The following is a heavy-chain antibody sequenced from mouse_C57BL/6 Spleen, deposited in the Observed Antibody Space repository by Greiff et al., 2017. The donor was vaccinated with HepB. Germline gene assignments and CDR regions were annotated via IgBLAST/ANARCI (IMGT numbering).Heavy chain of an antibody. CDR1: GYTFTSYW. J-gene: IGHJ4*01. CDR2: IYPSDSET. CDR3: YMGNAMDY. Sequence: QVQLQQPGAELVRPGSSVKLSCKASGYTFTSYWMDWVKQRPGQGLEWIGNIYPSDSETHYNEKFKDKATLTVDKSSSTAYMQLSSLTSEDSAVYYGYMGNAMDYWGQGTSVTVSS. V-gene: IGHV1-61*01.